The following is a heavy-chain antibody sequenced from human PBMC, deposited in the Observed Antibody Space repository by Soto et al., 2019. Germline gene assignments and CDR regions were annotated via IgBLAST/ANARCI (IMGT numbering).Heavy chain of an antibody. Sequence: GGSLRLSCAASGLTVSGNYMSWVRQAPGKGLEWVSVFYSDGSTYYADFVKGRFTISRDNSKNTLYLQMNKLRVGDTAVYYCSTSDHFDSSGSDYWGQGTLVTVSS. J-gene: IGHJ4*02. CDR1: GLTVSGNY. CDR2: FYSDGST. V-gene: IGHV3-53*01. D-gene: IGHD3-22*01. CDR3: STSDHFDSSGSDY.